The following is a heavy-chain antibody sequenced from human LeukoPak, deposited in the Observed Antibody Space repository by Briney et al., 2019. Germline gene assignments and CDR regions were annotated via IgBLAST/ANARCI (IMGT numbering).Heavy chain of an antibody. CDR3: ARVDWDYYYGMDV. V-gene: IGHV3-33*01. D-gene: IGHD2-21*01. Sequence: GGSLRLSCAASGFTFSSYGMHWVRQAPGKGLEWVAVIWYDGSNKYYADSVKGRFTISRDNSKNTLYLQVNSLRAEDTAVYYCARVDWDYYYGMDVWGQGTTVTVSS. J-gene: IGHJ6*02. CDR2: IWYDGSNK. CDR1: GFTFSSYG.